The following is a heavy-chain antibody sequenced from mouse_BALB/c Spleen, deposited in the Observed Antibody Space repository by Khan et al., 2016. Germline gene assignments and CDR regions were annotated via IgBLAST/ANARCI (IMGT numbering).Heavy chain of an antibody. J-gene: IGHJ4*01. Sequence: EVELVESGGGLVQPGGSLRLSCATSGFTFTDYYMSWVRQPPGKALEWLGFIRNKAYGYTTEYSASVKGRFTISRDNSQSILSLQMNTLRDEDSATYYCTRGGGPSGYAMDYWGQGTSVTVSS. V-gene: IGHV7-3*02. CDR1: GFTFTDYY. CDR3: TRGGGPSGYAMDY. D-gene: IGHD3-1*01. CDR2: IRNKAYGYTT.